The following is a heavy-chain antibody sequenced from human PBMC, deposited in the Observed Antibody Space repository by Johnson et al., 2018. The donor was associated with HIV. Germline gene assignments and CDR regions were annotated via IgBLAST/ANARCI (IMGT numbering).Heavy chain of an antibody. CDR3: ARGAGEAYGGNFRDAFDI. V-gene: IGHV3-66*02. CDR1: GFIFRDYY. CDR2: IYSGGST. D-gene: IGHD4-23*01. Sequence: VQLVESGGGLVQPGGSLRLSCAVSGFIFRDYYMSWIRQAPGKGLEWVSVIYSGGSTSYADSVKGRFTISRDNAKNTLYLQMDGLRPEDTAVYYCARGAGEAYGGNFRDAFDIWGQGTMVTVSS. J-gene: IGHJ3*02.